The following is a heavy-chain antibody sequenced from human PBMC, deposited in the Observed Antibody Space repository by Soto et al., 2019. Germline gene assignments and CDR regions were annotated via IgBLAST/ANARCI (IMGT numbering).Heavy chain of an antibody. V-gene: IGHV6-1*01. CDR2: TYYRSKWYN. CDR3: ARGGGYCSSTSCLGYMDV. Sequence: SQTLSLTCAISGDSGSSNSAAWNWIRQSPSRGLEWLGRTYYRSKWYNDCAVSVKSRITINPDTSKNQFSLQLNSVTPEDTAVYYCARGGGYCSSTSCLGYMDVWAKGTTVTVSS. CDR1: GDSGSSNSAA. J-gene: IGHJ6*03. D-gene: IGHD2-2*01.